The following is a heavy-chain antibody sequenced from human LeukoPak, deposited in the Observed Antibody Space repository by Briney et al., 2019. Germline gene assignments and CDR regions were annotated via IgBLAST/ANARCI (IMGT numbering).Heavy chain of an antibody. J-gene: IGHJ4*02. D-gene: IGHD6-13*01. V-gene: IGHV3-30-3*01. CDR2: TSYDGTTE. CDR3: ARAKGQQLVSGLDY. CDR1: GFTFSSYA. Sequence: GRSLRLSCAASGFTFSSYAMHWVRQAPGKGLEWVALTSYDGTTEFYADSVKGRFTISRDNAKNSLYLQMNSLRAEDTAVYYCARAKGQQLVSGLDYWGQGNLVTVSS.